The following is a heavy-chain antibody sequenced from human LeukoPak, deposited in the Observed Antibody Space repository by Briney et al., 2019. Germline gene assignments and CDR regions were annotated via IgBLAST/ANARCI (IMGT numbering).Heavy chain of an antibody. J-gene: IGHJ6*03. V-gene: IGHV1-46*01. Sequence: ASVKVSCKASGYTFTSYYMHWARQAPGQGLEWMGIINPSGGSTSYAQKFQGRVTMTRDMSTSTVYMELSSLRSEDTAVYYCARSVKVNYVGWFGEDNYYYYMDVWGKGTPVTVSS. D-gene: IGHD3-10*01. CDR3: ARSVKVNYVGWFGEDNYYYYMDV. CDR1: GYTFTSYY. CDR2: INPSGGST.